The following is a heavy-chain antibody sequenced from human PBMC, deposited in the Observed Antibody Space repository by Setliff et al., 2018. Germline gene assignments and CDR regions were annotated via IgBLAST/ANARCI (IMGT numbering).Heavy chain of an antibody. Sequence: SVKVSCKASGYTFTNYAIHWVRQAPGQRPEWMGRIIPIFGTANYAQKFQGRVTITADKSTSTAYMELSSLRSEDTAVYYCARDHNWNLPGYYYYYMDVWGKGTTVTVSS. V-gene: IGHV1-69*06. CDR1: GYTFTNYA. J-gene: IGHJ6*03. CDR2: IIPIFGTA. D-gene: IGHD1-20*01. CDR3: ARDHNWNLPGYYYYYMDV.